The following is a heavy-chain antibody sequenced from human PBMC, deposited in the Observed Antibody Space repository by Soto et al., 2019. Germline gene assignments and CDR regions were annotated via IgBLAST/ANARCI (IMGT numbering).Heavy chain of an antibody. CDR2: MNPNSGYR. CDR3: AGGLLDLRNWFDP. Sequence: QVQLVQSGAEVKKPGASVKVSCKASGYTFTSYDINWVRQATGQGLEWMGWMNPNSGYRGYAQKFQGRVTMTRNTCISTAYMELSSLRSEDTAVYYCAGGLLDLRNWFDPWGQGTLVTVSS. J-gene: IGHJ5*02. V-gene: IGHV1-8*01. D-gene: IGHD1-7*01. CDR1: GYTFTSYD.